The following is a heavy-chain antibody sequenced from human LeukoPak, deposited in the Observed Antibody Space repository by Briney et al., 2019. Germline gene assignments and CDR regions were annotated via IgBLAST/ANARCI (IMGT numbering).Heavy chain of an antibody. CDR2: MNPNSGNT. CDR1: GFTFSNSA. J-gene: IGHJ4*02. CDR3: ARGIAAADF. Sequence: ASVKVSCKASGFTFSNSAIQWVRQARGQRLEWIGWMNPNSGNTGYAQKFQGRVTMTRNTSISTAYMELSSLRSEDTAVYYCARGIAAADFWGQGTLVTVSS. D-gene: IGHD6-13*01. V-gene: IGHV1-8*01.